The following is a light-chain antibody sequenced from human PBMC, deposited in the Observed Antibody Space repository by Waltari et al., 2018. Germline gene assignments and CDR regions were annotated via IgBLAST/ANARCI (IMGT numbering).Light chain of an antibody. CDR2: WAS. CDR1: QNVLYSSNNQNS. Sequence: DIVMTQSPDSLAVSLGARATIHCKSSQNVLYSSNNQNSLAWYQQKPGQPPKLLIYWASTREAGVPDRFSGSGSGTDFALTISSLQAEDVAVYYCQQYYSIPRTFGQGTKVEIK. CDR3: QQYYSIPRT. J-gene: IGKJ1*01. V-gene: IGKV4-1*01.